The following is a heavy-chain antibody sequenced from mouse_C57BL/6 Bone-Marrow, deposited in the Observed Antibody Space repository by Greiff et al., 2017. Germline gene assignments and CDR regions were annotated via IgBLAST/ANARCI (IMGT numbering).Heavy chain of an antibody. V-gene: IGHV5-17*01. CDR3: ASLSRGGY. J-gene: IGHJ2*01. Sequence: EVMLVESGGGLVKPGGSLKLSCAASGFTFSDYGMHWVRQAPEKGLEWVAYISSGSSTIYYADTVKGRFTISRDNAKNTLFLQMTILRSKDTAMYYCASLSRGGYWGQGTTLTVSS. CDR2: ISSGSSTI. CDR1: GFTFSDYG. D-gene: IGHD1-1*01.